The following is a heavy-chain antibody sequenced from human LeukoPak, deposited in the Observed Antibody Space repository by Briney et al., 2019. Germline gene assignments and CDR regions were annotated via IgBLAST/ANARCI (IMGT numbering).Heavy chain of an antibody. J-gene: IGHJ6*03. CDR3: ARANFARSVVAYYYYMDV. CDR2: IKQDGSEK. D-gene: IGHD2-15*01. V-gene: IGHV3-7*01. Sequence: GGSLRLSCAASGFTFSSYEMTWVRQAPGKGLEWVANIKQDGSEKYYVDSVKGRFSISRDNAKNSLYVQMNSLRAEDTAVYYCARANFARSVVAYYYYMDVWGKGTTVTVSS. CDR1: GFTFSSYE.